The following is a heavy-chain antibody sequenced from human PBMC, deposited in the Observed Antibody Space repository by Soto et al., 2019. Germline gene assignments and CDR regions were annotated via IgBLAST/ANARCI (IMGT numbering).Heavy chain of an antibody. D-gene: IGHD1-26*01. J-gene: IGHJ4*02. V-gene: IGHV1-2*02. CDR3: ARDLAKGDGSEGFDY. CDR2: INPKSGGT. Sequence: SVKVAGNASGYSFNVCYMHWVRQAPGQGLEWMGWINPKSGGTMYPQKCQGRVTITWDTSISTAYMALTWLRSDDTAVYYCARDLAKGDGSEGFDYWGQGTLVTVPS. CDR1: GYSFNVCY.